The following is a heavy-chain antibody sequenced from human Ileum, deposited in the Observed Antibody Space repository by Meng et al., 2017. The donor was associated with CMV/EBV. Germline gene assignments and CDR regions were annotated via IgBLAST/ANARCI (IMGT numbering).Heavy chain of an antibody. V-gene: IGHV3-21*01. Sequence: GESLKISCVVSGFTFRDYYMSWVRQPPGKGLEWVSSITSSSSYIFYADSVKGRFTISRDNAKNSLYLQMNSLRAEDTAVYYCTRDDLGSNWGQGTLVTVSS. CDR2: ITSSSSYI. CDR3: TRDDLGSN. J-gene: IGHJ4*02. CDR1: GFTFRDYY.